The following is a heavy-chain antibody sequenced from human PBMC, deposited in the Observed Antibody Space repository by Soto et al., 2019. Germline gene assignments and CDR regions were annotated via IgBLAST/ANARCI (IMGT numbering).Heavy chain of an antibody. CDR1: GGSIRSFY. CDR3: ARDLAKGGGSAGFDY. V-gene: IGHV4-4*07. Sequence: SETLSLTCTVAGGSIRSFYWSWVRQPAGEGLEWIGRIYSSGATDYNPSLRSRVTMSVDTSTDQVSLRLASVTAADTAVYYCARDLAKGGGSAGFDYWGQGTLVTVSS. CDR2: IYSSGAT. D-gene: IGHD1-26*01. J-gene: IGHJ4*02.